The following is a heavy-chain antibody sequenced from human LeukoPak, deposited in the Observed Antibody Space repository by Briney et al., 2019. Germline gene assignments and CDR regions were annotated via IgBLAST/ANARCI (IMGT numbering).Heavy chain of an antibody. V-gene: IGHV3-23*01. D-gene: IGHD3-10*01. J-gene: IGHJ4*02. CDR1: GSTFSSYA. CDR3: ARAFGSGSYSF. CDR2: ISGSGGST. Sequence: GGSLRLSCAASGSTFSSYAMSWVRQAPGKGLEWVSAISGSGGSTYYADSVKGRFTISRDNSKNTVYLQMNSLRAEDTAVYYCARAFGSGSYSFWGQGTLVSVSS.